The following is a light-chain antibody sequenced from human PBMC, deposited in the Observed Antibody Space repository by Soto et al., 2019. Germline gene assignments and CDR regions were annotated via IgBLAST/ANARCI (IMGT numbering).Light chain of an antibody. CDR3: GADHGSGSNFVV. CDR1: SGYSNYK. Sequence: PVLTKPPSASASLGASVTLTCTLSSGYSNYKVDWYQQRPGKGPRFVMRVGTGGIVGSKGDGIPDRFSVLGSGLNRYLTIKNIQEEDESDYHCGADHGSGSNFVVFGGGTKLTVL. CDR2: VGTGGIVG. J-gene: IGLJ2*01. V-gene: IGLV9-49*01.